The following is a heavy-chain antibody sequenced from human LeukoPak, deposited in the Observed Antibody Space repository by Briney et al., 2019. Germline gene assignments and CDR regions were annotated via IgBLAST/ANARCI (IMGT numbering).Heavy chain of an antibody. CDR2: ISSSSSYI. CDR1: GFTFSSYS. CDR3: ARGGSSSNDWLDP. D-gene: IGHD6-6*01. J-gene: IGHJ5*02. V-gene: IGHV3-21*01. Sequence: GGSLRLSRAASGFTFSSYSMNWVRQAPGKGLEWVSSISSSSSYIYYADSVKGRFTISRDNAKNSLYLQMNSLRAEDTAVYYCARGGSSSNDWLDPWGQGTLVTVSS.